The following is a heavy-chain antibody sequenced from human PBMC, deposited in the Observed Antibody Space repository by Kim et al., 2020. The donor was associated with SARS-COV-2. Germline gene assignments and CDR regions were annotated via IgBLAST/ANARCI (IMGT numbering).Heavy chain of an antibody. Sequence: GGSLRLSCAASGFSFSNYAMAWVRQAPGKGLEWVSGISGSDSNTYYADSVKGRFTIVRDNSRNTLYLQLNSLRADDTAVYYCAKDPVPNTPLASTFDYWGQGTLVTVSS. V-gene: IGHV3-23*01. CDR1: GFSFSNYA. CDR2: ISGSDSNT. CDR3: AKDPVPNTPLASTFDY. J-gene: IGHJ4*02.